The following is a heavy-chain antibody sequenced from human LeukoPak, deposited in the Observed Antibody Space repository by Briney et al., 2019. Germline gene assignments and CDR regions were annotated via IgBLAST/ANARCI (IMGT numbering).Heavy chain of an antibody. Sequence: APVKVSCKASGYTFAGYYMHWVRQAPGQRLEWMGWINPNSGGTHYAQKFQGRVTMTRDTSISTAYMELSRLRSDDTAVYYCARVIVRGDTFDYWGQGTLVTVSS. CDR3: ARVIVRGDTFDY. CDR1: GYTFAGYY. J-gene: IGHJ4*02. CDR2: INPNSGGT. V-gene: IGHV1-2*02. D-gene: IGHD3-10*01.